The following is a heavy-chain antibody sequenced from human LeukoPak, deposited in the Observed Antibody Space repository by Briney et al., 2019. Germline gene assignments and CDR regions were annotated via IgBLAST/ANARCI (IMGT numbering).Heavy chain of an antibody. D-gene: IGHD6-19*01. CDR3: VRVGSVAGSDYLDY. J-gene: IGHJ4*02. CDR1: GFPFSDHF. Sequence: PGGSLRLSCAVSGFPFSDHFLDWVRQAPGKGLEWVGRSRNKAKSYTTEYAASVKGRFTISRDDSKNSLSLQMNSLKTEDTAVYYCVRVGSVAGSDYLDYWGQGTLVTVSS. CDR2: SRNKAKSYTT. V-gene: IGHV3-72*01.